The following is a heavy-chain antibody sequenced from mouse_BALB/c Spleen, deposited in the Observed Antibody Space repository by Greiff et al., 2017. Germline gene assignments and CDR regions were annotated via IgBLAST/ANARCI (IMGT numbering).Heavy chain of an antibody. V-gene: IGHV1S56*01. CDR2: IYPGNVNT. D-gene: IGHD1-1*01. CDR3: ARRLTTDYAMDY. J-gene: IGHJ4*01. CDR1: GYTFTSYY. Sequence: VKLVESGPELVKPGASVRISCKASGYTFTSYYIHWVKQRPGQGLEWIGWIYPGNVNTKYNEKFKGKATLTADKSSSTAYMQLSSLTSEDSAVYFCARRLTTDYAMDYWGQGTSVTVSS.